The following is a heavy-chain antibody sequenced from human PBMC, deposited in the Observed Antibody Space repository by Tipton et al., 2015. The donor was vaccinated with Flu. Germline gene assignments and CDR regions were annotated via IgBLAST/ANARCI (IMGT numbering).Heavy chain of an antibody. J-gene: IGHJ6*02. CDR1: GFTFSSYE. Sequence: SLRLSCAASGFTFSSYEMNWVRQAPGKGLEWVSYISSSGSTIYCADSVKGRFTISRDSAKNSLYLQMNSLRAEDTAVYYCARVQGDYHYGKDVWGQGTTVTVSS. CDR3: ARVQGDYHYGKDV. CDR2: ISSSGSTI. V-gene: IGHV3-48*03.